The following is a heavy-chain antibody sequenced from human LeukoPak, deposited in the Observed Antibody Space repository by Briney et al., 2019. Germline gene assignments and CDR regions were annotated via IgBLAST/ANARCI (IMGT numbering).Heavy chain of an antibody. CDR1: GFTVSSNY. J-gene: IGHJ4*02. CDR2: IYSGGST. CDR3: ARGDYTSGWLDY. Sequence: GGSLRLSCAASGFTVSSNYMSWVRQAPGKGLEWLSLIYSGGSTDYADSVKGRFTISRDNSKNTLYLQMNSLRAEDTAVYYCARGDYTSGWLDYWGQGTLLTVSS. D-gene: IGHD6-19*01. V-gene: IGHV3-53*01.